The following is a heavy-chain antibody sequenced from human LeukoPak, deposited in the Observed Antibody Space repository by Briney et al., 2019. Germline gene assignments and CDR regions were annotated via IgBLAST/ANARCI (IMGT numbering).Heavy chain of an antibody. CDR1: GFTFSSYA. CDR3: AREYCSGGRCQYYFDY. CDR2: ISSEGGST. Sequence: GGSLRLSCAASGFTFSSYAMQWVRQAQGKGLEYVSGISSEGGSTVHVNSVKGRFTISRDNSKDTLYLQMGSLRAEDMAVYYCAREYCSGGRCQYYFDYWGQGTLVTVSS. J-gene: IGHJ4*02. D-gene: IGHD2-15*01. V-gene: IGHV3-64*01.